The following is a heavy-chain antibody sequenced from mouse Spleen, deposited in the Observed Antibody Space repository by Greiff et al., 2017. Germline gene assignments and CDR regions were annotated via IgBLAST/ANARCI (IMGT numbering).Heavy chain of an antibody. J-gene: IGHJ3*01. Sequence: VQLKQSGPGLVKPSQSLSLTCSVTGYSITSGYYWNWIRQFPGNKLEWMGYISYDGSNNYNPSLKNRISITRDTSKNQFFLKLNSVTTEDTATYYCAYLNWDGKAYWGQGTLVTVSA. D-gene: IGHD4-1*02. CDR1: GYSITSGYY. CDR3: AYLNWDGKAY. CDR2: ISYDGSN. V-gene: IGHV3-6*01.